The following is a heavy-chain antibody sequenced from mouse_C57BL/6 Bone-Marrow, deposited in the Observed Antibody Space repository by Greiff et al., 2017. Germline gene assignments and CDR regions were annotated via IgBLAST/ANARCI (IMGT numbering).Heavy chain of an antibody. CDR3: ARQERNRQAQPYYCDY. Sequence: QVQLQQSGPELVKPGASVKISCKASGYAFSSSWMNWVKQRPGKGLEWIGRIYPGDGDTNYNGKFKGKATLTADKSSSTAYMQLSSLTSEDSAVYFCARQERNRQAQPYYCDYWGQGTTLTVSS. CDR2: IYPGDGDT. J-gene: IGHJ2*01. CDR1: GYAFSSSW. D-gene: IGHD3-2*02. V-gene: IGHV1-82*01.